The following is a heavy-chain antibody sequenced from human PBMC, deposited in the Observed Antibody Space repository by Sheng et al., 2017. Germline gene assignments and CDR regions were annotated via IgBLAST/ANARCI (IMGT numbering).Heavy chain of an antibody. CDR3: ATVPPNPSHSTHFDS. V-gene: IGHV1-69*13. Sequence: QVQLVQSGAEVKKPGSSVKVSCKSSGGTFSSFVIGWVRQAPGQRLEWLGRMVVILNSSKYAQKFRGRVTFTADEATNTAYMELSSLRSEDTAVYYCATVPPNPSHSTHFDSWGQGTLVTVSS. CDR2: MVVILNSS. D-gene: IGHD6-13*01. J-gene: IGHJ4*02. CDR1: GGTFSSFV.